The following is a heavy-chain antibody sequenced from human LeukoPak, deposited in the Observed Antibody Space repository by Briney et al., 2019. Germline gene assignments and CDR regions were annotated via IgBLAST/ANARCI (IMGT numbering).Heavy chain of an antibody. CDR3: ARVFQKQLSDY. CDR1: GYTFTGYY. V-gene: IGHV1-2*02. Sequence: ASVKVSCKASGYTFTGYYIHWVRQAPGQGLEWMGWINPNSGGTNYAQKSQGRVTMTRDTSISTAYMELSRLRSDGTAVYYCARVFQKQLSDYWGQGSLVTVSS. D-gene: IGHD6-13*01. J-gene: IGHJ4*02. CDR2: INPNSGGT.